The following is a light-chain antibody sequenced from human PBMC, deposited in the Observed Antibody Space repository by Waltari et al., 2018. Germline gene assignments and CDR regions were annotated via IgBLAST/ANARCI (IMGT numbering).Light chain of an antibody. J-gene: IGLJ3*02. CDR2: QNG. CDR1: ELGIRF. Sequence: SYDLTQPPSVSVSPGQTASITCSGHELGIRFVCWYLQKPGQSPILVIYQNGRRPSGIPGRFSGSNSGNTATLTISGTQAVDEADYYCQAWDRGTWGVFGGGTRLTVL. CDR3: QAWDRGTWGV. V-gene: IGLV3-1*01.